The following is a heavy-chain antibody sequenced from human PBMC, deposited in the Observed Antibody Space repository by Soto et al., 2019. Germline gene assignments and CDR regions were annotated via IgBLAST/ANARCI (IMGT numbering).Heavy chain of an antibody. Sequence: GGSLRLSCAASGFSFNNYGMQWVRQAPGKGLEWVAVISYDGSDEGYVDSVKGRFTISRDNSKNTLHLEMNSLRAEDTAIYYCAKDESPGTYYKALDTWGRGTLVTVSS. D-gene: IGHD3-10*01. CDR1: GFSFNNYG. J-gene: IGHJ5*02. CDR2: ISYDGSDE. V-gene: IGHV3-30*18. CDR3: AKDESPGTYYKALDT.